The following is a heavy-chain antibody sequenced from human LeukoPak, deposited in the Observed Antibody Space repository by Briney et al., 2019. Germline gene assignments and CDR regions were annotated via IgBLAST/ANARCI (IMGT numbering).Heavy chain of an antibody. CDR3: AVLERGY. CDR1: GDSVSRKSVA. J-gene: IGHJ4*02. CDR2: TYYRSKWYN. V-gene: IGHV6-1*01. Sequence: SQTLSLTCGISGDSVSRKSVAWNWIRQSPSRGLEWLGRTYYRSKWYNDYAVSVKSRITINPDTSKNQFSLQLNSVTPEDTAVYYCAVLERGYWGQGTLVTVSS. D-gene: IGHD1-1*01.